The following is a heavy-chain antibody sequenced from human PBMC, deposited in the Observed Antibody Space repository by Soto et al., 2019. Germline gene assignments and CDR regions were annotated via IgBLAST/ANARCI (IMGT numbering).Heavy chain of an antibody. CDR3: ARENGDYSYFDY. Sequence: VQLVESGGGLVQPGGSLRLSCAASGLTVSNNYMSWVRQAPGKGLEWVSIIYSGGGSTYYADSVKGRFTISRDNSKNTLYLQMSSLRAEDTAVYYCARENGDYSYFDYWGQGTLVTVPS. CDR2: IYSGGGST. J-gene: IGHJ4*02. D-gene: IGHD4-4*01. CDR1: GLTVSNNY. V-gene: IGHV3-66*01.